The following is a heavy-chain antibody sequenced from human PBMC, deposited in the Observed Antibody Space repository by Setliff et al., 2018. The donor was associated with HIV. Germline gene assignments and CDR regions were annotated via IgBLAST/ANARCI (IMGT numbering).Heavy chain of an antibody. D-gene: IGHD2-21*01. Sequence: SETLSLTCGVSGYSISSSYYWGWIRQSPGKGLEWIGSIYHTGSTYYKPSLKSRVTMSIDTSKNQFSLKVTSLTAPDTAVYYCARGGVPGDMGIGSFDVWGQGAQVTVSS. J-gene: IGHJ3*01. CDR1: GYSISSSYY. CDR3: ARGGVPGDMGIGSFDV. CDR2: IYHTGST. V-gene: IGHV4-38-2*01.